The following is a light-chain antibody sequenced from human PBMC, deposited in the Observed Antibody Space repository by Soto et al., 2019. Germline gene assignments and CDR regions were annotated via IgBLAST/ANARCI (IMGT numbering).Light chain of an antibody. CDR3: QQYYSTPPMYT. J-gene: IGKJ2*01. CDR1: QSVLYSSNNKNY. V-gene: IGKV4-1*01. Sequence: DIVMTQSPDSLAVSLGERATINCKCSQSVLYSSNNKNYLAWYQQKPGQPPKLLIYWASTRESGVPDRFSGSGSGTDFTLTISSLQAEDVAVYYCQQYYSTPPMYTFGQGTKLEIK. CDR2: WAS.